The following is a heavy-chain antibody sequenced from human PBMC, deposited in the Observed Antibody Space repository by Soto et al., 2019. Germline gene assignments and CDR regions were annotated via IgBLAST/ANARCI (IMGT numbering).Heavy chain of an antibody. CDR3: AMSAAAGLKGSLDV. D-gene: IGHD6-13*01. J-gene: IGHJ6*02. Sequence: QVQLVQSGAEVKKPESSVKVSCKASGGMFNSFAISWVRQAPGQGLEWMGGILPVFGTPSNSPNFQGRITITADRSTTTAYMELSSLRFEDTAVYYCAMSAAAGLKGSLDVWGQGTRVTVPS. CDR1: GGMFNSFA. CDR2: ILPVFGTP. V-gene: IGHV1-69*06.